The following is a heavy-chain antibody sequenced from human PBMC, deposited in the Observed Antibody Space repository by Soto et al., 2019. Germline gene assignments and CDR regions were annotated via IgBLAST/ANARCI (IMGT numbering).Heavy chain of an antibody. V-gene: IGHV3-30*03. CDR3: ARGGRQWMVTSDFNY. D-gene: IGHD6-19*01. J-gene: IGHJ4*02. CDR1: GFTFSDYA. CDR2: VSHDGRHT. Sequence: VQLVESGGGVVQPGRSLRLSCAASGFTFSDYAMHWVRQAPGKGREWVAVVSHDGRHTHYVDSVTGRVTISRDSSKNTVSLEMTSLRAEDTAVYYCARGGRQWMVTSDFNYWGQGDLVSVPS.